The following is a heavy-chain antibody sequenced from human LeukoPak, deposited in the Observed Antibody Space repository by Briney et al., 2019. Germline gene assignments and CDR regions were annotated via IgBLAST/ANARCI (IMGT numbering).Heavy chain of an antibody. CDR3: ARHLARRSSSWYQSYYYYYMDV. Sequence: GESLKISCKGSGYRFTSYWIGWVRQRPGKGLEGMAIIYPGDFDARYSPSFQGRVTISVDNSISTAYLQWSSLKASDTAMYYCARHLARRSSSWYQSYYYYYMDVWGKGTTVTVSS. D-gene: IGHD6-13*01. CDR2: IYPGDFDA. CDR1: GYRFTSYW. J-gene: IGHJ6*03. V-gene: IGHV5-51*01.